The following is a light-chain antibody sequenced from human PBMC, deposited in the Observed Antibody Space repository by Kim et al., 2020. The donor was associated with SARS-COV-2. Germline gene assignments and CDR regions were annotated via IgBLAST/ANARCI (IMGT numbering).Light chain of an antibody. CDR3: QSADSSGTYWV. V-gene: IGLV3-25*03. CDR2: NDS. J-gene: IGLJ3*02. Sequence: PRPTARITCSGDALSKIFAYWYQQKSGQAPVLVIYNDSEKPSGIPERFSGSSSGTTVTLTIRGVQAEDEADYYRQSADSSGTYWVFGGGTQLTVL. CDR1: ALSKIF.